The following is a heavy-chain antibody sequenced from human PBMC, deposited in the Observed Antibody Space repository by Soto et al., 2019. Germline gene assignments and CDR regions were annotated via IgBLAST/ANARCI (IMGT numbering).Heavy chain of an antibody. V-gene: IGHV4-34*01. Sequence: QVQLQQWGAGLLKPSETLSLTCAVYGGSFSGYYWSWIRQPPGKGLEWIGEINHSGSTNYNPSLKSRVTISVDTSKNQFSLKLSSVTAADTAVYYCATGYSSSWYGYWGQGTLVTVSS. J-gene: IGHJ4*02. D-gene: IGHD6-13*01. CDR2: INHSGST. CDR1: GGSFSGYY. CDR3: ATGYSSSWYGY.